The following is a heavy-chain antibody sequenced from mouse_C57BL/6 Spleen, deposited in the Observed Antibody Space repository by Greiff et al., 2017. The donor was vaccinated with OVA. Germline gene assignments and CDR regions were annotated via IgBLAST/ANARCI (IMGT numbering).Heavy chain of an antibody. CDR2: ISGGGGNT. CDR1: GFTFSSYT. V-gene: IGHV5-9*01. J-gene: IGHJ1*03. D-gene: IGHD4-1*01. Sequence: EVKLMESGGGLVKPGGSLKLSCAASGFTFSSYTMSWVRQTPGKRLEWVATISGGGGNTYYPDSVKGRFTISRDNAKNTLYLQMSSLRSEDTALYYCARQLGLWYFDVWGTGTTVTVSS. CDR3: ARQLGLWYFDV.